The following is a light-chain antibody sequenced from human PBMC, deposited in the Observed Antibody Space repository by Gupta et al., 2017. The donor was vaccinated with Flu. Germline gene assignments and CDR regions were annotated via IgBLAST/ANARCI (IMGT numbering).Light chain of an antibody. J-gene: IGLJ2*01. CDR1: SSDVGGYNY. Sequence: QSALTQPLSASGSPGQSVTISCTGTSSDVGGYNYVSGYQQHPGKAPKLMIYEVSKRPSGVPDRFSGSKSGNTASLTVSGLRAEDEADYYCSSYAGSNNFVVFGGGTKLTVL. CDR2: EVS. CDR3: SSYAGSNNFVV. V-gene: IGLV2-8*01.